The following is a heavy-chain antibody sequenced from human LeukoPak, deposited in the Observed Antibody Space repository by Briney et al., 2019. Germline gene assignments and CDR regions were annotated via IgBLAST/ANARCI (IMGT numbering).Heavy chain of an antibody. CDR1: GGTFSSYA. D-gene: IGHD5-18*01. J-gene: IGHJ4*02. CDR2: IIPIFGTA. CDR3: ATGGTAMVTTRFDY. V-gene: IGHV1-69*13. Sequence: GAAVKVSCKASGGTFSSYAISWVRQAPGQGLEWMGGIIPIFGTANYAQKFQGRVTITADESTSTAYIELSSLRSEDTAVYYCATGGTAMVTTRFDYWGQGTLVTVSS.